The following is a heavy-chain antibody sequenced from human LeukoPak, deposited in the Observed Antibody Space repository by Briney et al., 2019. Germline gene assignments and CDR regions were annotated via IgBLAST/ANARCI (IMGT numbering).Heavy chain of an antibody. CDR2: IYYSAST. CDR1: GGSISSYY. D-gene: IGHD4/OR15-4a*01. V-gene: IGHV4-59*01. CDR3: ARDGVAYGASWWFDP. J-gene: IGHJ5*02. Sequence: SETLSLTCTVSGGSISSYYWSWIRQPPGKGLEWIGYIYYSASTNYNPSLKSRVTISVDTSKNEFSLKLSSVTAADTAVYYCARDGVAYGASWWFDPWGQGTLVTVSS.